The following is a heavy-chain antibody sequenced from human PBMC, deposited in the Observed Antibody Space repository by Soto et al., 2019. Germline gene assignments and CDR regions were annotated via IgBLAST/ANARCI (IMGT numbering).Heavy chain of an antibody. CDR1: GYTFTSYG. D-gene: IGHD6-13*01. CDR3: ARVGVGLAAPRVWPY. CDR2: INPYNGNT. Sequence: QVQLAQSGAEVKKPGASVKVSCKASGYTFTSYGISWVRQAPGQGLEWMAWINPYNGNTKYAEKFLGRVTVTTDTCTATAYMEVRSLTSDDTAVFYCARVGVGLAAPRVWPYWGQGTPVTVSS. V-gene: IGHV1-18*01. J-gene: IGHJ4*02.